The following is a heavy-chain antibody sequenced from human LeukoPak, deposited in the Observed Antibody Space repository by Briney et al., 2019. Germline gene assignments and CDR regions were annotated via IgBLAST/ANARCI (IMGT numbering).Heavy chain of an antibody. V-gene: IGHV1-18*01. J-gene: IGHJ5*02. CDR2: ISAYNGNT. D-gene: IGHD5-24*01. Sequence: ASVKVSCKASGYTFTSYGISWVRQAPGQGLEWMGWISAYNGNTNYAQKFQGRVTMTRDTSTSTVYMELSSLRSEDTAVYYCARAGGRDGYMVVWFDPWGQGTLVTVSS. CDR3: ARAGGRDGYMVVWFDP. CDR1: GYTFTSYG.